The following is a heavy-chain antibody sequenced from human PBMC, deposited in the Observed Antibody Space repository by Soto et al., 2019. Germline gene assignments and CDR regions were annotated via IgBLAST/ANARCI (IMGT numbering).Heavy chain of an antibody. D-gene: IGHD6-6*01. CDR1: GGTFSSYA. V-gene: IGHV1-69*13. CDR2: IIPIFGTA. J-gene: IGHJ4*02. CDR3: GRDQSGSSSSLSGSSSLSFKAI. Sequence: SVKVSCKASGGTFSSYAISWVRQAPGQGLEWMGGIIPIFGTANYAQKFQGRVTITADESTSTAYMELSSLRSEDTAVYYCGRDQSGSSSSLSGSSSLSFKAIWGQGTLVTVSS.